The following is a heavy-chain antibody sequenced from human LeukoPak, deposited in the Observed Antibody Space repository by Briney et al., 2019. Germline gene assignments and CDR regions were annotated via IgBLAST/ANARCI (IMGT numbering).Heavy chain of an antibody. CDR2: IGPTGTDR. J-gene: IGHJ4*02. CDR3: ATETIGRHYDY. V-gene: IGHV3-21*01. CDR1: GFTFSSCG. D-gene: IGHD1-14*01. Sequence: GGSLRLSCAASGFTFSSCGFNWVRQAPGKGLEWVSSIGPTGTDRYYADSVRGRFTISRDNAKNSMYLQMDSLRDEDTAVYYCATETIGRHYDYWGQGTLLTVTS.